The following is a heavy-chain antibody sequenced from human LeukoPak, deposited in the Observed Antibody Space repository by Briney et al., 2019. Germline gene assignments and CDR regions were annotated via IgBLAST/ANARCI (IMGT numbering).Heavy chain of an antibody. V-gene: IGHV1-69*01. CDR2: IIPIFRTA. J-gene: IGHJ3*02. Sequence: GSSVKVSCKASGGTFSSFAISWVRQTPGQGLEWMGGIIPIFRTADYAQKFKGRVTITSDGSTSTAYMELSSLRSEDTAIYYCARQPSYCSSTSCHRPDDAFDIWGQGTLVTVSS. CDR3: ARQPSYCSSTSCHRPDDAFDI. CDR1: GGTFSSFA. D-gene: IGHD2-2*02.